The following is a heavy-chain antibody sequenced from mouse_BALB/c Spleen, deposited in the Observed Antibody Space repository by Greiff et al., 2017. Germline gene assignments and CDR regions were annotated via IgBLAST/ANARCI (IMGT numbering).Heavy chain of an antibody. V-gene: IGHV1S81*02. J-gene: IGHJ4*01. CDR2: INPSNGGT. CDR1: GFNIKDTY. Sequence: VQLQQSGAELVKPGASVKLSCTASGFNIKDTYMYWVKQRPGQGLEWIGEINPSNGGTNFNEKFKSKATLTVDKSSSTAYMQLSSLTSEDSAVYYCTRVTTASSAMDYWGQGTSVTVSS. D-gene: IGHD1-2*01. CDR3: TRVTTASSAMDY.